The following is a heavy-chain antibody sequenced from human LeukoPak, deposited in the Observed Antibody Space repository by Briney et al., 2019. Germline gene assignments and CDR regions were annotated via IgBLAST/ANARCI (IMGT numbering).Heavy chain of an antibody. CDR2: ISYDGSNK. Sequence: GGPLGPSCAALGFPSISYVMHWVRQAPAKGLEWVAVISYDGSNKYYADSVKGRFTISRDNSKNTLYLQMNSLRAEDTAVYYCARSPPRYSSSWYLNYYYYYGMDVWGQGTTVTVSS. D-gene: IGHD6-13*01. CDR1: GFPSISYV. CDR3: ARSPPRYSSSWYLNYYYYYGMDV. V-gene: IGHV3-30-3*01. J-gene: IGHJ6*02.